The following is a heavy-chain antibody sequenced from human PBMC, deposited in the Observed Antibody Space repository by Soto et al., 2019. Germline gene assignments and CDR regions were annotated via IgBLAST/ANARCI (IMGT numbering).Heavy chain of an antibody. CDR3: ARGSSGRSYFDY. CDR2: ISYTGST. J-gene: IGHJ4*02. Sequence: KPSETLSLTCAVSGGSISSYYWSWIRQPPGKGLEWIGYISYTGSTNYNPSLKSRVTISVDTSKNQFSLKLSSVTAADTAVYYCARGSSGRSYFDYWGQGTLVTVSS. V-gene: IGHV4-59*12. CDR1: GGSISSYY. D-gene: IGHD6-19*01.